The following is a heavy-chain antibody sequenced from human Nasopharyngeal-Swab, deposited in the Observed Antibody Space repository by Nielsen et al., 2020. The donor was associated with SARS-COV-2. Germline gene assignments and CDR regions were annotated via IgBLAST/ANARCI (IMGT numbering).Heavy chain of an antibody. D-gene: IGHD1-26*01. V-gene: IGHV4-59*01. Sequence: SDTLSLTCTVSCGSTSTYYWSWIRQPPGKGLEWIGYIYYSGSTNYNPSLKSRVTISVDTSKNQFSLKLSSVTAADTAVYYCARGIKWAGWFDPWGQGTLVTVSS. CDR3: ARGIKWAGWFDP. J-gene: IGHJ5*02. CDR2: IYYSGST. CDR1: CGSTSTYY.